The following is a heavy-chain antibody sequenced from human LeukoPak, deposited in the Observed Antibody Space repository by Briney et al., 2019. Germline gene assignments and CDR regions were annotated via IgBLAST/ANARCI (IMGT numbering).Heavy chain of an antibody. CDR3: AKGAEYSSSPLDY. Sequence: PGRSLRLSCAASGFRFDDYAMHWVRHAPGKGLEWVSGISWNSGSIGYADSVKGRFTISRDNAKNSLYLQMNSLRAEDTALYYCAKGAEYSSSPLDYWGQGTLVTVSS. D-gene: IGHD6-6*01. V-gene: IGHV3-9*01. CDR1: GFRFDDYA. J-gene: IGHJ4*02. CDR2: ISWNSGSI.